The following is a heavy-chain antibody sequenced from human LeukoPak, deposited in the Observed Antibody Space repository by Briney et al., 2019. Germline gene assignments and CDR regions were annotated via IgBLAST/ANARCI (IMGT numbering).Heavy chain of an antibody. CDR3: ARARGILTGYYSDY. CDR1: GFTFSSYW. D-gene: IGHD3-9*01. V-gene: IGHV3-7*01. Sequence: GGSLRLSCAASGFTFSSYWMSWVRQAPGKGLEWVANIKQDGSEKYYVDSVKGRFTISRDNAKNSLYPQMNSLRAEDTAMFYCARARGILTGYYSDYWGQGTLVTVSS. J-gene: IGHJ4*02. CDR2: IKQDGSEK.